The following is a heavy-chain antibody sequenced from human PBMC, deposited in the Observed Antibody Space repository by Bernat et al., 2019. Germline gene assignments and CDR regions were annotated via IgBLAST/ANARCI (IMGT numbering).Heavy chain of an antibody. D-gene: IGHD3-3*01. J-gene: IGHJ4*02. V-gene: IGHV3-23*01. Sequence: EVQLLESGGGLVQPGGSLRLSCAASGFTFSSYAMSWVRQAPGKGLEWVSTISGSGGITHYADSVKGRFTISRDKSKNTLYLQMNSLRAEDTALDYCANRDYNFWSGYFHWGQGTLVTVSS. CDR1: GFTFSSYA. CDR2: ISGSGGIT. CDR3: ANRDYNFWSGYFH.